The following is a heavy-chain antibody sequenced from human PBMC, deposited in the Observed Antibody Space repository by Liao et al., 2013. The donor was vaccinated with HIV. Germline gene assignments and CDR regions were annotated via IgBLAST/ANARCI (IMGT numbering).Heavy chain of an antibody. V-gene: IGHV4-34*01. D-gene: IGHD3-16*01. CDR3: ARAYTISGHGGAFDI. CDR2: INYSGWT. Sequence: QVHLQQWGAGLLKPSETLSLTCAVYGGSFSGYYWSWIRQPPGKGLEWIGEINYSGWTNYNPSLKSRVTMSVDTSKNQFSLKLRSLTAADTAVYYCARAYTISGHGGAFDIWGQGTVVTVSS. J-gene: IGHJ3*02. CDR1: GGSFSGYY.